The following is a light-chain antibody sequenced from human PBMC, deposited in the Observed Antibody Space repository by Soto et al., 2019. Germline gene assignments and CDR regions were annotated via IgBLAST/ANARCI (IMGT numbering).Light chain of an antibody. CDR2: WAA. CDR3: QQYYITPLP. Sequence: DIVMTQSPDSLAVSLGERATINCKSSQSVLYSTNNKNYLAWYQQKPGQPPKLLIYWAATRESGVPDRFSGSGSGTDFTLTSSSLQAEDVAVYYCQQYYITPLPFGGGTKVEIK. J-gene: IGKJ4*01. V-gene: IGKV4-1*01. CDR1: QSVLYSTNNKNY.